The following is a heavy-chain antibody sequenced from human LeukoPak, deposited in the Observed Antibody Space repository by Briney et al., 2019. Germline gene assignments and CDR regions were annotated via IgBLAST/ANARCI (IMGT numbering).Heavy chain of an antibody. J-gene: IGHJ4*02. V-gene: IGHV3-73*01. D-gene: IGHD3-16*01. CDR3: FRYEETSGRFGDS. CDR1: GFTFYDSA. Sequence: GGSLRLSCAASGFTFYDSAIHWVRQAPGKGLEWLGRIKSKLFNSETAYVESVKGRFTIYKDDSKSMAFLAMNNLKTDDTALYYCFRYEETSGRFGDSWGQGALVTVSS. CDR2: IKSKLFNSET.